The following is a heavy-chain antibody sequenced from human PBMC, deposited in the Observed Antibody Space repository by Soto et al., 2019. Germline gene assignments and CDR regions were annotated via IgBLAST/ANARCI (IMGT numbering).Heavy chain of an antibody. Sequence: SETLSLTCTVSGGSISSYYWSWIRQPPGKGLEWIGCIYYSGSTNYNPSLKSRVTISVDTSRNQFSLKLSSVTAADTAVYYCARASPDYYDSSGYPTGFDPWGQGTLVTVSS. D-gene: IGHD3-22*01. J-gene: IGHJ5*02. CDR1: GGSISSYY. CDR2: IYYSGST. CDR3: ARASPDYYDSSGYPTGFDP. V-gene: IGHV4-59*01.